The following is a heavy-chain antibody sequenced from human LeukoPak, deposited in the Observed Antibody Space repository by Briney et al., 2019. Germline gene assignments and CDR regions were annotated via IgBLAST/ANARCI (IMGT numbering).Heavy chain of an antibody. J-gene: IGHJ4*02. Sequence: SETLSLTCTVSGGSISSYYWSWIRQPPGKGLEWIGYIYHSGGTNYNPSLKSRVTISVDTSKTQFSLKLSSVTAADTAVYYCARVVVRGVIRFDYWGQGTLVTVSS. CDR1: GGSISSYY. CDR2: IYHSGGT. V-gene: IGHV4-59*01. CDR3: ARVVVRGVIRFDY. D-gene: IGHD3-10*01.